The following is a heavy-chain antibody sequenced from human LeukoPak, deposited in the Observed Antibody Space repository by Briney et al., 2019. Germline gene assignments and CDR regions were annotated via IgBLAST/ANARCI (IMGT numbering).Heavy chain of an antibody. Sequence: PSETLSLTCAVYGGSFSGYYWSWIRQPPGKGLEWIGEINHSGSTNYNPSLKSRVTISVDTSKNQFSLKLSSVTAADTAVYYCARLRRSSRGTRIDPWGQGTLVTVSS. CDR3: ARLRRSSRGTRIDP. J-gene: IGHJ5*02. V-gene: IGHV4-34*01. CDR2: INHSGST. CDR1: GGSFSGYY. D-gene: IGHD6-13*01.